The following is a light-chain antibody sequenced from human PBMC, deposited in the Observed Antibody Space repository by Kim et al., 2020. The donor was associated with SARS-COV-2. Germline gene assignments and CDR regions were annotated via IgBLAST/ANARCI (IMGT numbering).Light chain of an antibody. CDR1: QSVSSK. CDR3: HHYYNWPRT. J-gene: IGKJ1*01. V-gene: IGKV3-15*01. CDR2: NAS. Sequence: VSPGERATLACRASQSVSSKLAWYQQKPGQGPRRLIYNASTRATGIPAGFSGSGSGTEFTLTISRLQSEDFAVYYCHHYYNWPRTFGQGTKVDIK.